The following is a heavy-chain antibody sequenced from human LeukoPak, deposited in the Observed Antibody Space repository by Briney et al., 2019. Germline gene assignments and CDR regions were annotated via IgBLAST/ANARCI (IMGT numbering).Heavy chain of an antibody. V-gene: IGHV3-53*04. Sequence: GWSLRLSYASSGFTVRRNYIIWVRQAPERGLEGVAVIYSGGSTYYADSVKGRFTISRHNSKNTLYLQMNSLRAEDTAVYYCARVRRSPGYYGMDVWGQGTTVTVSS. CDR1: GFTVRRNY. J-gene: IGHJ6*02. CDR2: IYSGGST. CDR3: ARVRRSPGYYGMDV.